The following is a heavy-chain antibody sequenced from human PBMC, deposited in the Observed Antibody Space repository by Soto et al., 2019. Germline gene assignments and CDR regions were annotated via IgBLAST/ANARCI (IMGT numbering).Heavy chain of an antibody. V-gene: IGHV3-21*01. CDR2: ISSSSSYI. Sequence: GESLKISCAASGFTFSSYSMNWVRQAPGKGLEWVSSISSSSSYIYYADSVKGRFTISRDNAKNSLYLQMNSLRAEDTAVYYCARDTVAVTDNWFDPWGQGTLVTVSS. CDR1: GFTFSSYS. CDR3: ARDTVAVTDNWFDP. J-gene: IGHJ5*02. D-gene: IGHD6-19*01.